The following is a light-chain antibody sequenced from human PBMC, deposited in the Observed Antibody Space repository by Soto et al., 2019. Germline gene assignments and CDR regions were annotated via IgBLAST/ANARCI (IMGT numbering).Light chain of an antibody. J-gene: IGKJ3*01. Sequence: DIVMTQSPDSLAVSLGGRATINCKSSQSLLYSSNNKNYLAWYQQKPGQPPKLLIYWASTRESGVPDRFSGSGSGTDFTLTISSLQAEDVAVYYCQEYYDTPYTFGPGTKVDIQ. CDR3: QEYYDTPYT. CDR2: WAS. CDR1: QSLLYSSNNKNY. V-gene: IGKV4-1*01.